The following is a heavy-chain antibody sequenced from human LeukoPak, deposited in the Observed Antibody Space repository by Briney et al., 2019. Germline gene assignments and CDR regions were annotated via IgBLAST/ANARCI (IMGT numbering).Heavy chain of an antibody. V-gene: IGHV1-46*01. CDR1: GYTFTSYY. J-gene: IGHJ4*02. CDR3: ARERDYYDSSGRYFDY. Sequence: ASVKVSCTASGYTFTSYYMHWVRQAPGQGLEWMGIINPSGGSTSYAQKFQGRVTMTRDTSTSTVYMELSSLRSEDTAVYYCARERDYYDSSGRYFDYWGQGTLVTVSS. D-gene: IGHD3-22*01. CDR2: INPSGGST.